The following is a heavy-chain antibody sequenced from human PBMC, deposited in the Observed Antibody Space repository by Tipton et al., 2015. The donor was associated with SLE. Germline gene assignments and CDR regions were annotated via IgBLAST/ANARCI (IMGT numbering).Heavy chain of an antibody. CDR1: GGSISSSSYY. CDR3: ASGLSFDY. Sequence: TLSLTCTVSGGSISSSSYYWGWIRQPPGKGLEWIGSIYYSGSTYYNPSLKSRVTISVDTSKNQFSLKLSSVTAADTAVYYWASGLSFDYWGQGTLVTVPS. CDR2: IYYSGST. V-gene: IGHV4-39*07. D-gene: IGHD3/OR15-3a*01. J-gene: IGHJ4*02.